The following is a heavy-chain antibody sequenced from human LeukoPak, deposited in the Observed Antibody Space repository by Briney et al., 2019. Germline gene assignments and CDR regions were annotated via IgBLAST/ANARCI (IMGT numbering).Heavy chain of an antibody. Sequence: SETLSLTCTVSGGSFSSGSYYWSWIRQPPGTGLEWIGCVYYTGSTNYNPSLKSRITISLDTSMNQFSLKLTSVTAADTAVYYCARGGIAVATKIWVYWGQGTLVTVSS. CDR2: VYYTGST. D-gene: IGHD6-19*01. J-gene: IGHJ4*02. V-gene: IGHV4-61*01. CDR3: ARGGIAVATKIWVY. CDR1: GGSFSSGSYY.